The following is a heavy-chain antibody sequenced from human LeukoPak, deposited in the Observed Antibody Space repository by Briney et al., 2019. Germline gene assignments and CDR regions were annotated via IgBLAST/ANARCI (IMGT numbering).Heavy chain of an antibody. D-gene: IGHD3-10*01. V-gene: IGHV3-7*01. CDR1: GFTFSSYW. Sequence: GGSLRLSCAASGFTFSSYWMSWVRQAPGKGMEWVANIKQDGSEKYYVDSVKGRFTISRDNAKNSLYLQMNSLRAEDTAVYYCAREMVLWFGELSYYFDYWGQGTLVTVSS. J-gene: IGHJ4*02. CDR3: AREMVLWFGELSYYFDY. CDR2: IKQDGSEK.